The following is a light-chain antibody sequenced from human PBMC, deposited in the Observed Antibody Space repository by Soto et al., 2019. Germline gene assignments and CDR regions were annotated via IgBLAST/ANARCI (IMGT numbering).Light chain of an antibody. CDR1: QSIDSY. CDR2: AAF. CDR3: QQSYGPPRT. J-gene: IGKJ1*01. Sequence: DIQMTQSPSSLSASVGDRVTITCRASQSIDSYLSWYQQRPGNAPKLLIYAAFTLQSGVPSRFRGSGSGTDFPLTISSLQPEDFATYYCQQSYGPPRTFGQGTRLEVK. V-gene: IGKV1-39*01.